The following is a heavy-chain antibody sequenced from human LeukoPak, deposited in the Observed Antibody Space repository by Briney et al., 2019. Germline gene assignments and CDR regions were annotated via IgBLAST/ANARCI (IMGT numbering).Heavy chain of an antibody. Sequence: GSLRLSCAASGFTFSSYAMTWVRQAPGKGLEWVSAISGSGGSTYYADSVKGRFTISRDDSKNTLYLQLNSLRAEDTAVYYCAKASAMIVVVSKHFDYWGQGTLVTVSS. D-gene: IGHD3-22*01. J-gene: IGHJ4*02. CDR2: ISGSGGST. CDR3: AKASAMIVVVSKHFDY. CDR1: GFTFSSYA. V-gene: IGHV3-23*01.